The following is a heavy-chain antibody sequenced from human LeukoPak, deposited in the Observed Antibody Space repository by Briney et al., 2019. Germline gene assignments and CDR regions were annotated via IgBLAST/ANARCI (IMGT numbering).Heavy chain of an antibody. D-gene: IGHD4-23*01. V-gene: IGHV4-34*01. J-gene: IGHJ5*02. Sequence: SETLSLTCAVYGGSFSGYYWSWIRQPPGKGLEWIGEINHSGSTNYNPSLKGRVTISVDTSKNQFSLKLSSVTAADTAVYYCARWGGKPHLPNWFDPWGQGTLVTVSS. CDR3: ARWGGKPHLPNWFDP. CDR1: GGSFSGYY. CDR2: INHSGST.